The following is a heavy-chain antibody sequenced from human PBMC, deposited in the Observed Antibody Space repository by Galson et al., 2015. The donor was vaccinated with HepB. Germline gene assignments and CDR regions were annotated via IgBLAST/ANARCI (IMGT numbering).Heavy chain of an antibody. Sequence: SLRLSCAASGFTFSSYGMHWVRQAPGKGLEWVAVISYDGSNKYYADSVKGRFTISRDNSKNTLYLQMNSLRAEDTAVYYCAKESIAVAGHYYYYGMDVWGQGTTVTVSS. CDR3: AKESIAVAGHYYYYGMDV. J-gene: IGHJ6*02. V-gene: IGHV3-30*18. CDR1: GFTFSSYG. D-gene: IGHD6-19*01. CDR2: ISYDGSNK.